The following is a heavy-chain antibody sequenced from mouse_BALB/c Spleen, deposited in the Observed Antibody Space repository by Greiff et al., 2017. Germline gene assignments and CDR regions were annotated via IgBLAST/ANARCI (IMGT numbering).Heavy chain of an antibody. CDR2: IYPSDSYT. D-gene: IGHD2-3*01. J-gene: IGHJ3*01. CDR1: GYTFTSYW. Sequence: VQLQQPGAELVRPGASVKLSCKASGYTFTSYWINWVKQRPGQGLEWIGNIYPSDSYTNYNQKFKDKATLTVDKSSSTAYMQLSSPTSEDSAVYYCTRGVYDGYYGERFAYWGQGTLVTVAA. CDR3: TRGVYDGYYGERFAY. V-gene: IGHV1-69*02.